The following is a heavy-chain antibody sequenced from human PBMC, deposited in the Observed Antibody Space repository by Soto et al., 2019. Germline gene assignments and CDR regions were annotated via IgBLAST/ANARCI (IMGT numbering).Heavy chain of an antibody. D-gene: IGHD3-16*02. J-gene: IGHJ4*02. CDR1: GFSFNSYA. CDR2: IYHDGTNK. CDR3: ASGYDYVRGSYRTKEENY. Sequence: QVQLVESGGGVVQHGRSLRLSCAASGFSFNSYAMHWVRQAPGKGLEWVALIYHDGTNKYYADSVKGRFTISRDNSKNTLYLQMNSLKAEDTAVYYCASGYDYVRGSYRTKEENYWGQGTRVTVSS. V-gene: IGHV3-33*01.